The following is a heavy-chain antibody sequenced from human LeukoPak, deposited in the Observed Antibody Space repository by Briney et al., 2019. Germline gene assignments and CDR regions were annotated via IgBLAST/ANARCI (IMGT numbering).Heavy chain of an antibody. Sequence: GGSLRLSCAASGFTFSSYSMNWVRQAPGKGLEWVSSISSSSSYIYYADPVKGRFTISRDNAKNSLYLQMNSLRAEDTAVYYCARVGSGSYYDYWGQGTLVTVSS. V-gene: IGHV3-21*01. D-gene: IGHD3-10*01. CDR1: GFTFSSYS. CDR3: ARVGSGSYYDY. CDR2: ISSSSSYI. J-gene: IGHJ4*02.